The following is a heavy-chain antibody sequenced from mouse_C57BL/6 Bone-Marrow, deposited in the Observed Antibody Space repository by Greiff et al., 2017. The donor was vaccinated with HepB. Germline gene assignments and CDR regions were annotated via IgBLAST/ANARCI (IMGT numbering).Heavy chain of an antibody. V-gene: IGHV1-18*01. J-gene: IGHJ2*01. D-gene: IGHD4-1*01. CDR3: ARDLFSGTPFDY. Sequence: EVKLMESGPELVKPGASVKIPCKASGYTFTDYNMDWVKQSHGKSLEWIGDINPNNGGTIYNQKFKGKATLTVDKSSSTAYMELRSLTSEDTAVYYCARDLFSGTPFDYWGQGTTLTVSS. CDR2: INPNNGGT. CDR1: GYTFTDYN.